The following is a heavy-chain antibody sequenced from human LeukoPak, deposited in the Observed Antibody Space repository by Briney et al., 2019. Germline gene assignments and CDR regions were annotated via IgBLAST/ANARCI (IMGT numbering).Heavy chain of an antibody. D-gene: IGHD2-15*01. CDR3: ARDLYCSGGSCYGRWFDP. CDR2: TYSSGTT. Sequence: SQTLSLTCTVSGGSISSGSYYWSWIRQPAGKGLEWIGRTYSSGTTNYNPSLKSRVTISVDTSKNQFSLRLTSVTAADTAVYYRARDLYCSGGSCYGRWFDPWGQGTLVTVSS. J-gene: IGHJ5*02. V-gene: IGHV4-61*02. CDR1: GGSISSGSYY.